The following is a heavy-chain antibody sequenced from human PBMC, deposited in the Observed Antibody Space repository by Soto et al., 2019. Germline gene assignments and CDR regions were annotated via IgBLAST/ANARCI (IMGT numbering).Heavy chain of an antibody. Sequence: SLTCAVYGGSFSSYHWSWIRQTPGKGLEWIGEINHLTTTNYNPSLKSRVIISLDTPKNQFSLKLSSVTAADTAVYYCARGYDTALAPIFWGQGILVTVS. CDR2: INHLTTT. D-gene: IGHD5-18*01. CDR1: GGSFSSYH. J-gene: IGHJ4*02. V-gene: IGHV4-34*01. CDR3: ARGYDTALAPIF.